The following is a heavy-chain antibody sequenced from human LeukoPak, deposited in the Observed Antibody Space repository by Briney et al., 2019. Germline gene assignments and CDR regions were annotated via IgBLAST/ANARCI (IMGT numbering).Heavy chain of an antibody. V-gene: IGHV4-34*01. CDR3: ARYLDYGGNSRVFQH. D-gene: IGHD4-23*01. CDR2: INHGGST. Sequence: SETLSLTCAVYGGSFSGYYWTWIRQPPGKGLEWIGEINHGGSTNYNPSLKSRVTISIDTSKDQFSLKLSSVTAADTAVYYCARYLDYGGNSRVFQHWGQGTLVTVSS. J-gene: IGHJ1*01. CDR1: GGSFSGYY.